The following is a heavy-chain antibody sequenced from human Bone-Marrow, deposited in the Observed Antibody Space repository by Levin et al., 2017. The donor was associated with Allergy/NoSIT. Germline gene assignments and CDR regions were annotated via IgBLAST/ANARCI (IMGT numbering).Heavy chain of an antibody. CDR1: GFTFSDYY. Sequence: PGGSLRLSCAASGFTFSDYYMSWIRQAPGKGLEWVSFISSGSSGYSRYADSVKGRFTISRDNGQNSLYLQMNSLRAEDTAVYYCARDLSRVVIIPATSDDAFDIWGQGTLVTVSS. J-gene: IGHJ3*02. CDR3: ARDLSRVVIIPATSDDAFDI. D-gene: IGHD2-2*01. V-gene: IGHV3-11*05. CDR2: ISSGSSGYS.